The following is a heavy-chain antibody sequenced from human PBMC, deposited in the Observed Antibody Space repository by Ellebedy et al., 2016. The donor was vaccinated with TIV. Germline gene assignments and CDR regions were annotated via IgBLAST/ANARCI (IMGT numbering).Heavy chain of an antibody. V-gene: IGHV3-48*02. CDR2: ISSSSSTM. Sequence: PGGSLRLSCAASGFTFSSYSLNWVRQAPGKGLEWVSYISSSSSTMYYADSVKGRFTISRDNAKSSLFLQMNSLRDEDTAVYYCARVGLWFGDLDYWGQGTLVTVSS. J-gene: IGHJ4*02. CDR1: GFTFSSYS. CDR3: ARVGLWFGDLDY. D-gene: IGHD3-10*01.